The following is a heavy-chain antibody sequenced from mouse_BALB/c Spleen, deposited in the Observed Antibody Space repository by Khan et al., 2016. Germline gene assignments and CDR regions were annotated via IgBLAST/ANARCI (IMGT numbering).Heavy chain of an antibody. CDR1: GYTFTNYG. CDR3: ARYRYYYGSSRYFDV. J-gene: IGHJ1*01. Sequence: QIQLVQSGPELKKPGKTVKISCKASGYTFTNYGMNWVKQAPGKGLKWMGWINTYSGESTYADDFKGRFAFTLETSANTAYLQINNLKNKDTATXFCARYRYYYGSSRYFDVWGAGTTVTVSS. V-gene: IGHV9-3-1*01. CDR2: INTYSGES. D-gene: IGHD1-1*01.